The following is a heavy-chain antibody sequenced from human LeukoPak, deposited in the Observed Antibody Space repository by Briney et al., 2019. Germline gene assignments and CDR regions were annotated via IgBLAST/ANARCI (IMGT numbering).Heavy chain of an antibody. CDR3: AKDLGVLLSGMDV. D-gene: IGHD2-8*01. CDR1: GFTVSSNY. Sequence: GGSLRLSCAASGFTVSSNYMSWVRQAPGKGLEWVSVIYSGGSTYYADSVKGRFTISRDNSKNTLYLQMNSLRAEDTAVYYCAKDLGVLLSGMDVWGQGTTVTVSS. J-gene: IGHJ6*02. V-gene: IGHV3-53*05. CDR2: IYSGGST.